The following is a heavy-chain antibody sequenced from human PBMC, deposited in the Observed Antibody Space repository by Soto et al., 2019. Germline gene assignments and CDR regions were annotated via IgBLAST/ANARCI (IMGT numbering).Heavy chain of an antibody. CDR2: INHSGST. Sequence: SETLSITCAVYGGSFSGYYWSWIRQPPGKGLEWIGEINHSGSTNYNPYLKSRVTISVDTSKNQFSLKLSSVTAADTAVYYCARDKITGLFDYWGQGTLVTVSS. V-gene: IGHV4-34*01. CDR1: GGSFSGYY. CDR3: ARDKITGLFDY. J-gene: IGHJ4*02. D-gene: IGHD2-8*02.